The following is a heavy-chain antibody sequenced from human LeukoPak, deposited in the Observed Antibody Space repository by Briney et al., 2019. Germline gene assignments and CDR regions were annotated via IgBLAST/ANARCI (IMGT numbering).Heavy chain of an antibody. J-gene: IGHJ4*02. CDR1: GFSLSTRGMC. D-gene: IGHD2-15*01. V-gene: IGHV2-70*11. Sequence: SGPTLVNPTQTLTLTCTFSGFSLSTRGMCVSWIRQPPGKALEWLARIDWGDDKYYSTSLKTRLTISKDTSKNQVVLTMTNMDPVDTATYYCARIPPYSYRREYYFDYWGQGTLVTVSS. CDR2: IDWGDDK. CDR3: ARIPPYSYRREYYFDY.